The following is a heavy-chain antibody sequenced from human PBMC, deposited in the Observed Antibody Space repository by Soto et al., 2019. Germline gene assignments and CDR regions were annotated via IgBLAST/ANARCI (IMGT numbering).Heavy chain of an antibody. CDR1: GGSITSINYY. CDR2: IYYSGST. CDR3: ARMGVIAATLGNYGLDV. Sequence: SETLSLTCTVSGGSITSINYYWTWIRQHPGKGLEWIGYIYYSGSTYYNPSLKSRLAISVDTSKSQFSLNLTSVTAADTAVYYCARMGVIAATLGNYGLDVWGHGNTVTVSS. D-gene: IGHD2-21*01. V-gene: IGHV4-31*03. J-gene: IGHJ6*02.